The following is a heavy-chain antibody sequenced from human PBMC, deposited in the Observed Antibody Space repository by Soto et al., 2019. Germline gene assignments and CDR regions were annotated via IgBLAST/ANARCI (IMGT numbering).Heavy chain of an antibody. CDR3: SRVGPHCGGFRCYFAARWLDP. D-gene: IGHD2-15*01. V-gene: IGHV4-34*12. Sequence: QVQVQQWGAGLLKPSETLSLTCAVHGGSFSGFSWSWIRQSPGQGLEWIAELIHGGATHYNPSLKSRVTISLDTSKNQCSLNLTSVPAADTAVYYCSRVGPHCGGFRCYFAARWLDPWGQGSLVTVSS. CDR1: GGSFSGFS. CDR2: LIHGGAT. J-gene: IGHJ5*02.